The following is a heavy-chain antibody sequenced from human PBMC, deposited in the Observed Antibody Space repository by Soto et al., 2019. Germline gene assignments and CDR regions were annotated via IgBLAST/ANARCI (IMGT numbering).Heavy chain of an antibody. CDR1: GGSISSGGYY. D-gene: IGHD1-26*01. CDR3: ARGLISGSHYSGGWYYFDS. Sequence: TSETLSLTCTVSGGSISSGGYYWSWIRQHPGKGLEWIGYINYSGSTYYNPSLKSRVTISVHTSKNQFSLKLSSVTAADTAVYYCARGLISGSHYSGGWYYFDSWGQGTQVTVSS. CDR2: INYSGST. J-gene: IGHJ4*02. V-gene: IGHV4-31*03.